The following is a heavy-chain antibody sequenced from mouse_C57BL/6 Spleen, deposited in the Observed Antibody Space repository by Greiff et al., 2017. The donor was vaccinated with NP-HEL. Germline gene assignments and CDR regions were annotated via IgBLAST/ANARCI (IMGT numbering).Heavy chain of an antibody. CDR3: ASSYYYGSSRAWFAY. Sequence: EVQLQQSGPELVKPGASVKISCKASGYSFTDYNMNWVKQSNGKSLEWIGVINPNYGTTSYNQKFKGKATLTVDQSSSTAYMQLNSLTSEDSAVYYCASSYYYGSSRAWFAYWGQGTLVTVSA. D-gene: IGHD1-1*01. J-gene: IGHJ3*01. V-gene: IGHV1-39*01. CDR1: GYSFTDYN. CDR2: INPNYGTT.